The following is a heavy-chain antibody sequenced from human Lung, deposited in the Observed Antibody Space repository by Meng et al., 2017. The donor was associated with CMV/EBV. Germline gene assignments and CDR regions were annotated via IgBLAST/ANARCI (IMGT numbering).Heavy chain of an antibody. V-gene: IGHV3-48*03. Sequence: GGSLRLXCAASGFTFSSYEMNWVRQAPGKGLEWVSYISSSGSTIYYADSVKGRFTISRDNVKNSLYVQMNSLRAEETAVYDCARGFGEPSMDVWGQGTTVTVSS. CDR1: GFTFSSYE. CDR3: ARGFGEPSMDV. D-gene: IGHD3-16*01. J-gene: IGHJ6*02. CDR2: ISSSGSTI.